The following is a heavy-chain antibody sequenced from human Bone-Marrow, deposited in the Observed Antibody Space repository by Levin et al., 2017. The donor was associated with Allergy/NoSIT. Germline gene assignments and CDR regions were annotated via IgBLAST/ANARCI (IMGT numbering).Heavy chain of an antibody. V-gene: IGHV4-61*01. D-gene: IGHD5/OR15-5a*01. CDR3: ARVRVDIVSYGMDV. J-gene: IGHJ6*02. Sequence: SQTLSLTCTVSGGSVSSGSYYWSWIRQPPGKGLEWIGYIYYSGSTNYNPSLKSRVTISVDTSKNQFSLKLSSVTAADTAVYYCARVRVDIVSYGMDVWGQGTTVTVSS. CDR1: GGSVSSGSYY. CDR2: IYYSGST.